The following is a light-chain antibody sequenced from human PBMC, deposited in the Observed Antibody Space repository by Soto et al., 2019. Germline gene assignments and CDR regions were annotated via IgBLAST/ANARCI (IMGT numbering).Light chain of an antibody. CDR2: DVT. CDR1: NSDVGTYNY. J-gene: IGLJ2*01. Sequence: QSALTQPRSVSGSPGQSVTISCTGTNSDVGTYNYVSWYQQHPGKAPKLIIYDVTKRPSGVPDRFSGSKSGNTASLIISGLQAADEAEYYCCCCSDEGSSSFRVLFGGGTQLTVL. CDR3: CSDEGSSSFRVL. V-gene: IGLV2-11*01.